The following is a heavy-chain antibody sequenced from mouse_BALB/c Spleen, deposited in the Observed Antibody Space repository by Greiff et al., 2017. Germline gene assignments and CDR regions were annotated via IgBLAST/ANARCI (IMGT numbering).Heavy chain of an antibody. CDR3: ARGGTDYAMDY. V-gene: IGHV5-6-3*01. CDR2: INSNGGST. CDR1: GFTFSSYG. J-gene: IGHJ4*01. Sequence: EVQGVESGGDLVKPGGSLKLSCAASGFTFSSYGMSWVRQTPDKRLELVATINSNGGSTYYPDSVKGRFTISRDNAKNTLYLQMSSLKSEDTAMYYCARGGTDYAMDYWGQGTSVTVSS. D-gene: IGHD4-1*01.